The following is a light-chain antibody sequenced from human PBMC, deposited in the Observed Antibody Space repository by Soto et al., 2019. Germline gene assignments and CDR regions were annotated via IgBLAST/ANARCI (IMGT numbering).Light chain of an antibody. CDR1: HSVSSN. CDR2: GVS. J-gene: IGKJ4*01. Sequence: EIVMTQSPATLSVSPGERATLSYRASHSVSSNLAWYQQKPGQAPRLLIYGVSARASGIPARFSGSGSGTEFTLTISSLQSEDFAVYYCHQYNNWPLTFGGGTKVEIK. CDR3: HQYNNWPLT. V-gene: IGKV3-15*01.